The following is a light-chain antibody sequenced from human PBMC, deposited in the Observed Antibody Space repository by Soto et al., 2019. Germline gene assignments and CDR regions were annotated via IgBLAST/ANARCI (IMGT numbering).Light chain of an antibody. Sequence: DIQMTQSPSSLSASVGDRVTITCRASQSISSYLNWYQQKPGKAPKLLIYAASSLQSGVPSRFSGSGSGTDFTLTISSLQPEEFATYYWQQSHSTPFTFGPGNKVDI. CDR2: AAS. CDR3: QQSHSTPFT. CDR1: QSISSY. V-gene: IGKV1-39*01. J-gene: IGKJ3*01.